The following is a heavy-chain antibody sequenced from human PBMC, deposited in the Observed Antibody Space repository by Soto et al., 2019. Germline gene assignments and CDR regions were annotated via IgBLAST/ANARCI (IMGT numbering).Heavy chain of an antibody. CDR2: ISGSGGST. J-gene: IGHJ6*02. CDR3: AKAQYYDILTGSLVYYYGMDV. CDR1: GFTVSSNY. Sequence: PGGSLRLSCAAFGFTVSSNYMTWVRLAPGKGLEWVSAISGSGGSTYYADSVKGRFTISRDNSKNTLYLQMNSLRAEDTAVYYCAKAQYYDILTGSLVYYYGMDVWGQGTTVTVSS. D-gene: IGHD3-9*01. V-gene: IGHV3-23*01.